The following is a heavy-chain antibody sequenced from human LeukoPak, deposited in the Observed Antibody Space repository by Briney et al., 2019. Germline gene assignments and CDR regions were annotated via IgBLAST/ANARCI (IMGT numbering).Heavy chain of an antibody. J-gene: IGHJ5*02. Sequence: GGSLRLSCAASGFTFSSYGMHWVRQAPGKGLEWVANIKQDGSEKYYADSVKGRFTISRDNSKNTLYLQMNSLRAEDTAVYYCAKDKDEYGSGWYVDWFDPWGQGTLVTVSS. D-gene: IGHD6-19*01. V-gene: IGHV3-30*02. CDR3: AKDKDEYGSGWYVDWFDP. CDR2: IKQDGSEK. CDR1: GFTFSSYG.